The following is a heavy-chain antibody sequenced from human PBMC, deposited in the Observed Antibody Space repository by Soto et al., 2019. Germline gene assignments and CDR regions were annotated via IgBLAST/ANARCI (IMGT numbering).Heavy chain of an antibody. V-gene: IGHV1-18*01. Sequence: ASVKVSCKASGGTFSSYAISWVRQAPGQGLEWMGWISASNGNTNYAQKLRGRVTMTTDTSTSTAYMELRSLRSDDTAVFYCARSGRSWNLREFDYWGQGTLVTVSS. J-gene: IGHJ4*02. CDR1: GGTFSSYA. D-gene: IGHD6-13*01. CDR3: ARSGRSWNLREFDY. CDR2: ISASNGNT.